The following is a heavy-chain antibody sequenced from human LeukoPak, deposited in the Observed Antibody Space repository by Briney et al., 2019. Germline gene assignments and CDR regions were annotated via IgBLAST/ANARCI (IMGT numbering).Heavy chain of an antibody. J-gene: IGHJ4*02. V-gene: IGHV3-30-3*01. CDR3: ARDYGFYGSGSYPDY. Sequence: GGSLGLSCAASGFTFSSYAMHWVRQAPGKGLEWVAVISYDGSNKYYADSVKGRFTISRDNSKNTLYLQMNSLRAEDTAVYYCARDYGFYGSGSYPDYWGQGTLVTVSS. D-gene: IGHD3-10*01. CDR1: GFTFSSYA. CDR2: ISYDGSNK.